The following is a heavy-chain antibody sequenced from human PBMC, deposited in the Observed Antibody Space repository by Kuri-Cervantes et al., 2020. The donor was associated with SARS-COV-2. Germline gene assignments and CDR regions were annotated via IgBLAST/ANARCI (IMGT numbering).Heavy chain of an antibody. J-gene: IGHJ4*02. D-gene: IGHD3-22*01. V-gene: IGHV3-30*02. CDR2: IRYDGSNQ. CDR1: GFTFSSYG. Sequence: GESLKISCATSGFTFSSYGMHWVRQAPGKGLEWVTFIRYDGSNQYYGDSVKGRFTISRDSSKNTLYLQMNSLRAEDTAAYYCAKAGPYYYDSSGYPIDYWGQGTLVTVSS. CDR3: AKAGPYYYDSSGYPIDY.